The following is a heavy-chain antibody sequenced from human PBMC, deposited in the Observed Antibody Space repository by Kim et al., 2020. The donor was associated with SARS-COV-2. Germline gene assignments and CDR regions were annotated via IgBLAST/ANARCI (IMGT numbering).Heavy chain of an antibody. Sequence: YYADSVKGRFTISRDNSRHTLYLHMNSVKTEDTAIYYCARAYSGYDSFDYWGQGTLVTVSS. V-gene: IGHV3-30*03. J-gene: IGHJ4*02. D-gene: IGHD5-12*01. CDR3: ARAYSGYDSFDY.